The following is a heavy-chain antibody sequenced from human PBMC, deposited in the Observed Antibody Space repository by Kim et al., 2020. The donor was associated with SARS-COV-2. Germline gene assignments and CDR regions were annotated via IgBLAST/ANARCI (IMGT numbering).Heavy chain of an antibody. CDR2: ISSSSSYI. Sequence: GGSLRLSCAASGFTFSSYSMNWVRQAPGKGLEWVSSISSSSSYIYYADSVKGRFTISRDNAKNSLYLQMNSLRAEDTAVYYCARDLRGQQLYYYYYYMDVWGKGTTVTVSS. J-gene: IGHJ6*03. CDR3: ARDLRGQQLYYYYYYMDV. V-gene: IGHV3-21*01. CDR1: GFTFSSYS. D-gene: IGHD6-13*01.